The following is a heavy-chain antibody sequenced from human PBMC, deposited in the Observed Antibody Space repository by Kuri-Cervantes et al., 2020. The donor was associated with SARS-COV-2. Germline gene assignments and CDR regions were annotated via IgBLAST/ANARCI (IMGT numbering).Heavy chain of an antibody. V-gene: IGHV4-59*12. J-gene: IGHJ4*02. D-gene: IGHD2-21*01. Sequence: ESLKISCAASGFTFSSYGMHWVRQTPGKGLEWIGYIYYSGTTESNPSLKSRVTMSVDASKNQFSLRLNSVTAADTAIYYCARDLWGGDYWGQGILVTVSS. CDR1: GFTFSSYG. CDR2: IYYSGTT. CDR3: ARDLWGGDY.